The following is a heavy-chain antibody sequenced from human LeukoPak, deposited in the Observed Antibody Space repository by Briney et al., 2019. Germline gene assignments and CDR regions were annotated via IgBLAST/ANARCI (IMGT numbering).Heavy chain of an antibody. D-gene: IGHD3-10*01. V-gene: IGHV3-49*03. CDR1: GFSFGDYA. J-gene: IGHJ4*02. Sequence: PGGSLRLSCTAYGFSFGDYAMSWFRQAPGKGLEWVCFIRSKAYGGTTEYAASVKGRFTISRDDSKSIAYLQMNSLKAEDSAVYYCTLWFGELRGLYHFDYWGQGTLVTVSS. CDR3: TLWFGELRGLYHFDY. CDR2: IRSKAYGGTT.